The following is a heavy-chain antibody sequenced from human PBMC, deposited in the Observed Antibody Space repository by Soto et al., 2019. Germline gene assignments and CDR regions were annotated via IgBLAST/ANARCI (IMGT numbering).Heavy chain of an antibody. Sequence: QVQLVESGGGVVQPGRSLRLSCAASGFTFSSYAMHWVRQAPGKGLEWVAVISYDGSKKYYTESVKARFSISRDNSKNTLFLQMNSLRAEDTAVYYCARVIGEMREMWVYSIGDHYYGMDVWGQGTTVTVSS. CDR1: GFTFSSYA. D-gene: IGHD2-8*01. CDR2: ISYDGSKK. V-gene: IGHV3-30-3*01. J-gene: IGHJ6*02. CDR3: ARVIGEMREMWVYSIGDHYYGMDV.